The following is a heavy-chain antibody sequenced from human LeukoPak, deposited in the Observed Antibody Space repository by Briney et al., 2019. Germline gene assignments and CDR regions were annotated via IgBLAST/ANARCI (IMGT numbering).Heavy chain of an antibody. CDR2: IYYSGST. Sequence: SQTLSLTCAVSGGSISSGGYSWSWIRQPPGKGLEWIGYIYYSGSTNYNPSLKSRVTISVDTSKNQFSLKLSSVTAADTAVYYCARGPFRAAGQYYYYYYMDVWGKGTTVTVSS. V-gene: IGHV4-30-4*07. CDR3: ARGPFRAAGQYYYYYYMDV. CDR1: GGSISSGGYS. J-gene: IGHJ6*03. D-gene: IGHD2-21*01.